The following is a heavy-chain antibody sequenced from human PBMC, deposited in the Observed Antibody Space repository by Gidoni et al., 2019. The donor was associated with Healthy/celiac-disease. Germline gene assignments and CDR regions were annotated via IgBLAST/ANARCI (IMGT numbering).Heavy chain of an antibody. Sequence: EVQLFESGGGLVQPGGSLILSCASSGFTFSNHGMTWVRQAPGKGLEWVSVVWPSGTPTYYADSVKGRLTISRDNSKNTLYLQMDSLRAEDTALYYCASSVTTLYFDYWGHGTLVTVSS. CDR3: ASSVTTLYFDY. CDR1: GFTFSNHG. J-gene: IGHJ4*01. D-gene: IGHD4-17*01. V-gene: IGHV3-23*05. CDR2: VWPSGTPT.